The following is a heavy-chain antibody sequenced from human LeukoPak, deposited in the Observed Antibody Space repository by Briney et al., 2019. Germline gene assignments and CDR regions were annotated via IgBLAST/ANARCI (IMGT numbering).Heavy chain of an antibody. J-gene: IGHJ4*02. CDR3: AKFAGDSSGLYSYFDY. D-gene: IGHD6-19*01. Sequence: PGGSLRLSCAVSGVIFSNYAMAWVRQAPGKGLECVSTISGSGAGTYYADSVKGRYTISRDNSKNTVFLQMNSLRAEDTAVYYCAKFAGDSSGLYSYFDYWGQGTLVTVSS. CDR1: GVIFSNYA. V-gene: IGHV3-23*01. CDR2: ISGSGAGT.